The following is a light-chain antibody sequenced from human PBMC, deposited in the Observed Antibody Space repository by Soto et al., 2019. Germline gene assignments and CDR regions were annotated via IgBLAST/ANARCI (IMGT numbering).Light chain of an antibody. V-gene: IGLV1-40*01. CDR1: SSNIGAGYD. Sequence: QSVLTQPPSVSGAPGQRVTISCTGSSSNIGAGYDVHWYQQLPGTAPKLLIFDNSNRPSGVPDRISGSRSGTSASLAITGLQAEDEADYYCQSYDSSLSGSVVFGGGTKRTVL. J-gene: IGLJ2*01. CDR2: DNS. CDR3: QSYDSSLSGSVV.